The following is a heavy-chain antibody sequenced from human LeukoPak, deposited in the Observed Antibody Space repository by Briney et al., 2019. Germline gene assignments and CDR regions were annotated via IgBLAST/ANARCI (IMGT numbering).Heavy chain of an antibody. D-gene: IGHD6-6*01. Sequence: GASVKVSCKASGYTFTGYYMHWVRQAPGQGLEWMGWINPNSGGTNYAQKFQGRVTMTRDTSISTAYMELSRLRSDDTAVYYCARGDSSSAFYYYYMDVWGKGTTVTVSS. V-gene: IGHV1-2*02. CDR1: GYTFTGYY. CDR3: ARGDSSSAFYYYYMDV. J-gene: IGHJ6*03. CDR2: INPNSGGT.